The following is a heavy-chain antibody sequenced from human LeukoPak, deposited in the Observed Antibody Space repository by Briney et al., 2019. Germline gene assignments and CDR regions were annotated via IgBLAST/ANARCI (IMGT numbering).Heavy chain of an antibody. CDR2: IGTAGDA. J-gene: IGHJ4*02. V-gene: IGHV3-13*04. Sequence: PGGSLRLSCAASGFTFSNYDMHWVRQAIGKGLEWVSAIGTAGDAYYQGSVGGRFTMSRENAKNSLYLQMNSLTAGDTAVYYCARGADTHFDYWGQGILVTVSS. CDR3: ARGADTHFDY. CDR1: GFTFSNYD. D-gene: IGHD2-15*01.